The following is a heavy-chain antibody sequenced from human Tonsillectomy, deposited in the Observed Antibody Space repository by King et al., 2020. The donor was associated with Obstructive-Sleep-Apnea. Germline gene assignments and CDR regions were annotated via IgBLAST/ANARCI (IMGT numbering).Heavy chain of an antibody. CDR2: ISYXGSNK. V-gene: IGHV3-30*18. J-gene: IGHJ3*02. D-gene: IGHD3-10*01. CDR1: GFXFXAYG. Sequence: VQLVESGGGVVQPGRSLXLSCXXSGFXFXAYGMHXXXXAPGKGLEWVAVISYXGSNKYYADSVKGRFTISRDNSKNTLYLQMNSLRPEDTAVYYCAKDFAXFGEPRVAFDIXXQGXXXTVSS. CDR3: AKDFAXFGEPRVAFDI.